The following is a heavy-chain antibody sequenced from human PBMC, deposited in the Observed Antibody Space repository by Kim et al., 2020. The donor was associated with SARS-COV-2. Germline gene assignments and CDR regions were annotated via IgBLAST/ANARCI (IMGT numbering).Heavy chain of an antibody. V-gene: IGHV3-23*01. D-gene: IGHD6-25*01. Sequence: GGSLRLSCAAPGFTFSSYALSWVRQAPGKGLDWVSAISGSGGSTYYADSVQGRFTISRDNSKSTLFLQMNSLGAEDTAIYYCVKGSSAARPYYFDYWGPG. CDR3: VKGSSAARPYYFDY. CDR1: GFTFSSYA. J-gene: IGHJ4*02. CDR2: ISGSGGST.